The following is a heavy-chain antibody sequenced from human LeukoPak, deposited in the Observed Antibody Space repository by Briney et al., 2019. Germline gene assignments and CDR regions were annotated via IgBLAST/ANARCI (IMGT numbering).Heavy chain of an antibody. V-gene: IGHV3-30-3*01. J-gene: IGHJ4*02. CDR3: ARDLPSVGYFDY. Sequence: PGRSLRLSCAASGFTFSSYAMHWVRQAPGKGLEWVAVISYDGSNKYYADSVKGRFTISRDNSKNTLYLQMNSLRAEDTAVYYCARDLPSVGYFDYWGQGTLVTVSS. CDR2: ISYDGSNK. CDR1: GFTFSSYA. D-gene: IGHD3-10*01.